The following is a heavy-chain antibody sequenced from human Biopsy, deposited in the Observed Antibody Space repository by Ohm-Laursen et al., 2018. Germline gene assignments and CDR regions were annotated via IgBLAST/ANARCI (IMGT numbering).Heavy chain of an antibody. CDR3: APQTPRDPDILTGAYHYDMAV. V-gene: IGHV1-69*13. Sequence: ASVKVSCKASGGPSSNYAFSWVRQAPGQGLEWMGGIITFFRTVNYAQNFQGRLTITADEFTDTAYMELRSLRSEDTAVYYCAPQTPRDPDILTGAYHYDMAVWGQGTTVTVSS. CDR2: IITFFRTV. CDR1: GGPSSNYA. J-gene: IGHJ6*02. D-gene: IGHD3-9*01.